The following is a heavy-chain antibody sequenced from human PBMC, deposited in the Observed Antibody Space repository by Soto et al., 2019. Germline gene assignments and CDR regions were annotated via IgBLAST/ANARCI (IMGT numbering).Heavy chain of an antibody. V-gene: IGHV1-3*01. CDR3: ARSATRVYGSGSYYNWAFDY. J-gene: IGHJ4*02. D-gene: IGHD3-10*01. CDR2: INAGNGNT. Sequence: ASVKVSCKASGYTFTSYAMHWVRQAPGQRLEWMGWINAGNGNTKYSQKFQGRVTITRDTSASTAYMELSSLRSEDTVVYYCARSATRVYGSGSYYNWAFDYWGQGTLVTVSS. CDR1: GYTFTSYA.